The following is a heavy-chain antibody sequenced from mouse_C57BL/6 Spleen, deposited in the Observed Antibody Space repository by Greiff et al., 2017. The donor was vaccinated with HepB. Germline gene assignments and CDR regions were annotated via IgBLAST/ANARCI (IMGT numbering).Heavy chain of an antibody. V-gene: IGHV1-15*01. CDR2: IDPETGGT. CDR3: IRFYDGYNYAMDY. CDR1: GYTFTDYE. Sequence: QVHVKQSGAELVRPGASVTLSCKASGYTFTDYEMHWVKQTPVHGLEWIGAIDPETGGTAYNQKFKGKAILTADKSSSTAYMELRSLTSEDSAVYYCIRFYDGYNYAMDYWGQGTSVTVSS. D-gene: IGHD2-3*01. J-gene: IGHJ4*01.